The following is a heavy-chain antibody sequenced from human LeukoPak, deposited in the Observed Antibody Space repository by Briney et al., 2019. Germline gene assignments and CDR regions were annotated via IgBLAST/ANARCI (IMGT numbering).Heavy chain of an antibody. V-gene: IGHV3-23*01. Sequence: GGSLRLSCAASGFTFSSYAMSWVRQAPGKGLEWVSAISARGGSTYYADSVKGRFTISRDNSKNTLYLQMNSLRAEDTAVYYCAKVRFGRFGADYMDVWGKGTTVTVSS. CDR1: GFTFSSYA. CDR2: ISARGGST. CDR3: AKVRFGRFGADYMDV. D-gene: IGHD3-10*01. J-gene: IGHJ6*03.